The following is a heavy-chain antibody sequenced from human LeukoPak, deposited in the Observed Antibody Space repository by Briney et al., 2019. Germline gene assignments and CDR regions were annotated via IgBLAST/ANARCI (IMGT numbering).Heavy chain of an antibody. V-gene: IGHV4-4*02. Sequence: PSGTLSLTCAVSGGSISSSNWWSWVRQPPGKGLEWIGEIYHSGSTNYNPSLKSRVTISVDKSKNQFSLKLSSVTAADMAVYYCASEGIAVADLFDYWGQGTLVTVSS. D-gene: IGHD6-19*01. CDR2: IYHSGST. CDR1: GGSISSSNW. J-gene: IGHJ4*02. CDR3: ASEGIAVADLFDY.